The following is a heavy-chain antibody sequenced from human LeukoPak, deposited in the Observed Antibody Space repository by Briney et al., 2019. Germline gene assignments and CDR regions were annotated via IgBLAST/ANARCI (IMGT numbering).Heavy chain of an antibody. D-gene: IGHD4-17*01. Sequence: GGSLRLSCAASGFTFSDYYMSWIRQAPGKGLEWVSYISVSGSTIYYADSVKGRFTISRDNAKNSLYLQMNSLRAEDTAVYYCARELMTTVTTHYYYYYMDVWGKGTTVTVSS. V-gene: IGHV3-11*04. CDR1: GFTFSDYY. CDR2: ISVSGSTI. J-gene: IGHJ6*03. CDR3: ARELMTTVTTHYYYYYMDV.